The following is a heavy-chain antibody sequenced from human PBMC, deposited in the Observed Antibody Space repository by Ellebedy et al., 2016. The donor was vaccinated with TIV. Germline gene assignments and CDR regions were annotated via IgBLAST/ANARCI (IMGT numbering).Heavy chain of an antibody. D-gene: IGHD3-10*01. Sequence: GESLKISXVGSGFTFENYAMSWVRQAPGKGLEWVSIITGGATATYNADSVKGRFTISRDNAKNSLYLQLNSLRAEDTAVFYCARSPWSGDWYFDLWGRGTLVTVSS. J-gene: IGHJ2*01. CDR1: GFTFENYA. CDR2: ITGGATAT. CDR3: ARSPWSGDWYFDL. V-gene: IGHV3-48*03.